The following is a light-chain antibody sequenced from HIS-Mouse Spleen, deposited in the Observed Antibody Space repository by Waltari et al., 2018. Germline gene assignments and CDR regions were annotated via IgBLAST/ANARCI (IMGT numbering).Light chain of an antibody. V-gene: IGLV2-8*01. CDR3: SSYAGSNNLV. J-gene: IGLJ2*01. CDR1: SSDVVAYHY. Sequence: QSALTQPPSASGSPGQSVTIPCTGTSSDVVAYHYVPWYQQHPGKAPKLMIYEVSKRPSGVPDRFSGSKSGNTASLTVSGLQAEDEADYYCSSYAGSNNLVFGGGTKLTVL. CDR2: EVS.